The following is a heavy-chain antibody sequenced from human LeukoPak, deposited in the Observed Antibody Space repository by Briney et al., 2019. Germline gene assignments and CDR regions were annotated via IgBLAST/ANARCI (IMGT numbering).Heavy chain of an antibody. V-gene: IGHV3-23*01. CDR3: ARVGDWSNYFGMDA. Sequence: GGSLRLSCAASGFTFSGHSMTWVRQTPGKGLEWVSVIFGNGVKTYYADSLKGRFTISKDNSKSTLYLQMNSLRADDTAVYYCARVGDWSNYFGMDAWGQGTTVSVSS. CDR2: IFGNGVKT. J-gene: IGHJ6*02. CDR1: GFTFSGHS. D-gene: IGHD3-16*01.